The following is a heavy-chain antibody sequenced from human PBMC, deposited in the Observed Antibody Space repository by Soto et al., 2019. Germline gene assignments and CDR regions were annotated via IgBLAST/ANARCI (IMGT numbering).Heavy chain of an antibody. J-gene: IGHJ5*02. CDR3: ARNSGARNTFDP. V-gene: IGHV4-31*03. CDR2: IYYSGST. Sequence: SETLSLTCTVSGGSISSGGYYWSWIRQHPGKGLEWIGYIYYSGSTYYNPSLKSRVTISVDTSKNQFSLKLSSVTAADTAVYYCARNSGARNTFDPWGQGTLVTVSS. D-gene: IGHD1-26*01. CDR1: GGSISSGGYY.